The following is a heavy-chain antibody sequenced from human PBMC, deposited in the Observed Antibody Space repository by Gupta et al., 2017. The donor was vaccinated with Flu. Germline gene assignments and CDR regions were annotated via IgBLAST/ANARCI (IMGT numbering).Heavy chain of an antibody. CDR2: INHSGST. CDR3: ASSVAGDHAADY. D-gene: IGHD6-19*01. J-gene: IGHJ4*02. V-gene: IGHV4-34*01. Sequence: QVQLQQWGAGLLKPSETLSLTCAVYGGSFSGYYWRWILQPPGKGLDWIGEINHSGSTNYNPSGKSRITISKDTSKSQFSLKLSSVTAADAAVYYCASSVAGDHAADYWGQGTLVTVSS. CDR1: GGSFSGYY.